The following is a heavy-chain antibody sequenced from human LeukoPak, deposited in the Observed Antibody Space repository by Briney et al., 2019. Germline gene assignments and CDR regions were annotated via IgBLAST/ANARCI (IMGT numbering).Heavy chain of an antibody. CDR2: ISGSGGST. CDR3: AKDSGLWFGESLDY. D-gene: IGHD3-10*01. CDR1: GFTFSSYA. V-gene: IGHV3-23*01. J-gene: IGHJ4*02. Sequence: PGGSLRLSCAASGFTFSSYAMSRVRQAPGKGLEWVSAISGSGGSTYYADSVKGRFTISRDNSKNTLYLQMNSLRAEDTAVYYCAKDSGLWFGESLDYWGQGTLVTVSS.